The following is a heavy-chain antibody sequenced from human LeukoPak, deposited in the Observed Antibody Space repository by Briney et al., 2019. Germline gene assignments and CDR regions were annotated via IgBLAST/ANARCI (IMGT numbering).Heavy chain of an antibody. CDR3: ARQDSGSSHFDY. V-gene: IGHV3-66*04. CDR2: IYSGGST. D-gene: IGHD1-26*01. CDR1: GFTFSNAW. Sequence: GGSLRLSCAASGFTFSNAWMSWVRQAPGKGLEWVSVIYSGGSTYYADSVKGRFTISRDNSKDTLYLQMNSLRAEDTAVYYCARQDSGSSHFDYWGQGTLVTVSS. J-gene: IGHJ4*02.